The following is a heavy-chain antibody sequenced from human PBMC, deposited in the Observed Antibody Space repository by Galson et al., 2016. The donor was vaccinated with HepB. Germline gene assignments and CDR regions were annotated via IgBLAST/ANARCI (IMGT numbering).Heavy chain of an antibody. V-gene: IGHV3-23*01. J-gene: IGHJ5*02. Sequence: SLRLSCAASGFTFSNCAMTWVRQAPGKGLEWVSAITGGGRHTYYADSVKGRFTISRDNSKNTLYLQMNSLRVEDTAVYYCARGKAVTGSDPLDPWGQGTVVTVSS. CDR2: ITGGGRHT. D-gene: IGHD6-19*01. CDR3: ARGKAVTGSDPLDP. CDR1: GFTFSNCA.